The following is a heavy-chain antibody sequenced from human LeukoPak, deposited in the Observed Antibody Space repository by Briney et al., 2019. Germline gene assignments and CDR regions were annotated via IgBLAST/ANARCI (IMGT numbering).Heavy chain of an antibody. CDR1: GYTLNGYS. D-gene: IGHD4-23*01. V-gene: IGHV1-2*02. CDR2: INPNSGGP. J-gene: IGHJ4*02. CDR3: ARDYGGNAGCDY. Sequence: ASVKVSCKASGYTLNGYSMHWVRQAPGQGLEWMGWINPNSGGPKYAKKFQERATLAWDTSINTAYMELSRLTSDDTAEYYCARDYGGNAGCDYWGQGTLVTVSS.